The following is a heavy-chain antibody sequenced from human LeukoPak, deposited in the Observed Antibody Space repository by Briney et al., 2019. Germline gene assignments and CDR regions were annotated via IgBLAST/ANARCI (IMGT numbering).Heavy chain of an antibody. V-gene: IGHV1-2*02. CDR3: ARGHSASYYLPRLDHY. CDR2: ISPNIGGT. Sequence: ASVKVSCKASGYTFTDYYLHWVRQAPGQGLEWMGWISPNIGGTNYAQKFQGRVTMTRDTSINTAYMELSSLKSDDTAVYYCARGHSASYYLPRLDHYWGQGTLVTVSS. CDR1: GYTFTDYY. D-gene: IGHD1-26*01. J-gene: IGHJ4*02.